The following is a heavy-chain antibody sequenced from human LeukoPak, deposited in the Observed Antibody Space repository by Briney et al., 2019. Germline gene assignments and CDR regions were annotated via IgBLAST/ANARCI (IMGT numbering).Heavy chain of an antibody. CDR2: IYYSGST. J-gene: IGHJ5*02. CDR3: ARGVVPNWFDP. Sequence: PSETLSLTCTVSGGSISSYYWSWIRQPPGKGLEWIGYIYYSGSTNYNPSLKSRVTISVETSKNEFSLKLRSVTAADTAVYYCARGVVPNWFDPWGQGTLVTVSS. CDR1: GGSISSYY. V-gene: IGHV4-59*01. D-gene: IGHD2-2*01.